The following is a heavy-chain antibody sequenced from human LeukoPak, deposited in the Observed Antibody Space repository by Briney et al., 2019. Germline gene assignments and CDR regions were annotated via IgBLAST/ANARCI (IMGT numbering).Heavy chain of an antibody. CDR1: GFTVSSNY. J-gene: IGHJ3*02. D-gene: IGHD3-22*01. V-gene: IGHV3-66*01. CDR2: IYSRGST. CDR3: ATEAYYYDSSGYENAFDI. Sequence: GGSLRLSCAASGFTVSSNYMSWVRQAPGKGLEWVSVIYSRGSTYYADSVKGRFTISRDNSKNTLYLQMNSLRAEDTAVYYCATEAYYYDSSGYENAFDIWGQGTMVTVSS.